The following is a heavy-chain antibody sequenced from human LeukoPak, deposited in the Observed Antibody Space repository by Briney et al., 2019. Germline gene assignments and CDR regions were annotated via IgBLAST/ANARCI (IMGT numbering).Heavy chain of an antibody. J-gene: IGHJ3*02. Sequence: ASVKVSCKASGYTFTSYYMHWVRRAPGQGLEWMGIINPSGGSTSYAQKFQGRVTMTRDTSTSTVYMELSSLRSEDTAVYYCAREPPLTTVVTPEDAFDIWGQGTMVTVSS. V-gene: IGHV1-46*01. D-gene: IGHD4-23*01. CDR2: INPSGGST. CDR1: GYTFTSYY. CDR3: AREPPLTTVVTPEDAFDI.